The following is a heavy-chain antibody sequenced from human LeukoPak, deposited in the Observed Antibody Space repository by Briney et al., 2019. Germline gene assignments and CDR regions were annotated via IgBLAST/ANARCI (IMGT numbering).Heavy chain of an antibody. J-gene: IGHJ5*02. D-gene: IGHD2-15*01. CDR2: INHSGST. CDR3: ARRGRGILVVVAATRRNWFDP. Sequence: SETLSLTCAVYGGSVSGYYWGWIRQAPGKGLEWIGEINHSGSTNYNPSLKSRVTISVDISKNQFSLKMSSVTAADTAVYYCARRGRGILVVVAATRRNWFDPWPQGPLVTVPS. V-gene: IGHV4-34*01. CDR1: GGSVSGYY.